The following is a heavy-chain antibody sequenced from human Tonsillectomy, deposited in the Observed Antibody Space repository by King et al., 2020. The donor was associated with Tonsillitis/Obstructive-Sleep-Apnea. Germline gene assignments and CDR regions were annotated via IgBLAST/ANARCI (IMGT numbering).Heavy chain of an antibody. CDR1: GYTFTSYG. CDR3: ARDWSSSVTSPLHFDY. CDR2: ISAYNGNT. V-gene: IGHV1-18*01. J-gene: IGHJ4*02. Sequence: QLVQSGAEVKKPGASAKVSCKASGYTFTSYGISWVRQAPGQGLEWRGWISAYNGNTNYAQKLQGRDTMTKDTSTCTAYMELRSLRSDDTAVYYCARDWSSSVTSPLHFDYWGQGTLVTVSS. D-gene: IGHD4-17*01.